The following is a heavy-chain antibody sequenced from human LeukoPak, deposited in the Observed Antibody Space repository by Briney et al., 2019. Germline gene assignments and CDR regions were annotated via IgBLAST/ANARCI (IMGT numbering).Heavy chain of an antibody. CDR3: AKDRGLRYFDWLFDAFDI. CDR1: GFTFSSYA. J-gene: IGHJ3*02. D-gene: IGHD3-9*01. Sequence: GGSLRLSCAASGFTFSSYAMSWVRQAPGKGLEWVSAISGSGGSTYYADSVKGRFTTSRDNSKNTLYLQMNSLRAEDTAVYYCAKDRGLRYFDWLFDAFDIWGQGTMVTVSS. CDR2: ISGSGGST. V-gene: IGHV3-23*01.